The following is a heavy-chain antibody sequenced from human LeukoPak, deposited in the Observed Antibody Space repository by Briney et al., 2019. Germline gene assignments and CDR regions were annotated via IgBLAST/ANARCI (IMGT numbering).Heavy chain of an antibody. CDR2: ISYDGSNK. D-gene: IGHD5-18*01. CDR3: AKDPGYSYGYLFDP. Sequence: GRSLRLSCAASGFTFSSYAMHWVRQAPGKGLEWVAVISYDGSNKYYADSVKGRFTISRDNSKNTLYLQMNSLRAEDTAVYYCAKDPGYSYGYLFDPWGQGTLVTVSS. J-gene: IGHJ5*02. CDR1: GFTFSSYA. V-gene: IGHV3-30-3*01.